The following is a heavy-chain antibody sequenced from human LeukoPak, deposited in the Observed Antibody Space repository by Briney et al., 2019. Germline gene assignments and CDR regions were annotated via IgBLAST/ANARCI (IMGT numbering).Heavy chain of an antibody. CDR3: AKGSGIEDRGYYYGMDV. CDR2: LGGRGVLT. Sequence: HPGGSLRLSCAASGLTFSNYAMSWVRQAPGKGLEWVSTLGGRGVLTYYADSVRGRFTVSRDNSKNTLYLQMNSLRAEDTAVYYCAKGSGIEDRGYYYGMDVWGQGTTVTVSS. V-gene: IGHV3-23*01. D-gene: IGHD1-26*01. CDR1: GLTFSNYA. J-gene: IGHJ6*02.